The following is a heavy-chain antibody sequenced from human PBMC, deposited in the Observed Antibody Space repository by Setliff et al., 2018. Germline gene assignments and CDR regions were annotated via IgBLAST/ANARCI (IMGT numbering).Heavy chain of an antibody. CDR1: GGSMRSISYY. Sequence: SETLSLTCTVSGGSMRSISYYWGWVRQPPGKGLEWIGTIYDSGTTYYNPSLKSRVTISVDTSKNQFSLKLNSVTAADTGVYYCATCRYQVPYNHWGQGTLVTVSS. J-gene: IGHJ5*02. D-gene: IGHD2-2*01. V-gene: IGHV4-39*01. CDR3: ATCRYQVPYNH. CDR2: IYDSGTT.